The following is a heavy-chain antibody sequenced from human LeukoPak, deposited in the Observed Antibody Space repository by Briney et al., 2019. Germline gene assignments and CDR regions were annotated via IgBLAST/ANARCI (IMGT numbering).Heavy chain of an antibody. V-gene: IGHV4-59*01. J-gene: IGHJ6*03. Sequence: PSETLSPTCSVSGGSIRDFYWTWIRQPPGKGLEWIGYIYTGTTNYSPSLRGRVIMSVDTSRNQFSLNLTSVTPADTAVYFCARLGDEIAVSGLKYYHYSHTDVWGSGTTVAVSS. D-gene: IGHD6-19*01. CDR3: ARLGDEIAVSGLKYYHYSHTDV. CDR2: IYTGTT. CDR1: GGSIRDFY.